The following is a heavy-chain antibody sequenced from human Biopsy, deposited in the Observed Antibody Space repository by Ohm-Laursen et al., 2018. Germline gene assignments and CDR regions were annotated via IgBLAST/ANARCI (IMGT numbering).Heavy chain of an antibody. J-gene: IGHJ5*02. CDR3: ASDRDSSGSFRWNH. CDR1: GFTFEDFA. Sequence: LSLTCAASGFTFEDFAMHWVRQTPGEGLEWVSGISWDSSRIDYADSVKGRFTISRDNAKNSLFLQMNSLRAEDTAVYYCASDRDSSGSFRWNHWGQGTLVTVSS. V-gene: IGHV3-9*01. CDR2: ISWDSSRI. D-gene: IGHD6-19*01.